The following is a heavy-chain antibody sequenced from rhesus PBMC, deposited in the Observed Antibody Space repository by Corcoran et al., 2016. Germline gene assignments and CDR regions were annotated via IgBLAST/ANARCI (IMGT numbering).Heavy chain of an antibody. CDR2: IYGSGSST. V-gene: IGHV4-169*01. CDR1: GGSISSSY. CDR3: ARVGGVGKYFEF. D-gene: IGHD1-44*02. J-gene: IGHJ1*01. Sequence: QLQLQESGPGLVKPSETLSVTCAVSGGSISSSYWSWISQAPGKGLEWIGYIYGSGSSTNYNPSLKSRVTLSVDTSKNQLSLKLSSVTTADTAVYYCARVGGVGKYFEFWGQGALVTVSS.